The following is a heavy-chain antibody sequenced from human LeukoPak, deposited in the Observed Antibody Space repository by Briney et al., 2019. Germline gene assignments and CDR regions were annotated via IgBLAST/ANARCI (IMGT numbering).Heavy chain of an antibody. CDR2: ISYDGSNK. CDR1: GFTFSGYG. Sequence: GRSLRLSCAASGFTFSGYGMHWVRQAPGKGLEWVAVISYDGSNKYYADSVKGRFTISRDNSKNTLYLQMDSLRAEDTAVYYCARAGDCSSTSCSYFCHCYGMDVWGQGATVTVSS. D-gene: IGHD2-2*01. J-gene: IGHJ6*02. V-gene: IGHV3-30*03. CDR3: ARAGDCSSTSCSYFCHCYGMDV.